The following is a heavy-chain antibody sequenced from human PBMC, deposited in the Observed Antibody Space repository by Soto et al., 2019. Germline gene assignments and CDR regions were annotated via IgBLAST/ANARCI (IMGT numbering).Heavy chain of an antibody. J-gene: IGHJ4*02. CDR2: MTSDGRTI. Sequence: GGSLRLSCAASGFAFGNSWMHWVRQPPGKGPEWVSRMTSDGRTIQYADSVQGRFTASRDNAKSTLYLQMDSLRAEDTAVSYCGTAEYDYWGPGTMVIVSS. V-gene: IGHV3-74*01. CDR3: GTAEYDY. CDR1: GFAFGNSW.